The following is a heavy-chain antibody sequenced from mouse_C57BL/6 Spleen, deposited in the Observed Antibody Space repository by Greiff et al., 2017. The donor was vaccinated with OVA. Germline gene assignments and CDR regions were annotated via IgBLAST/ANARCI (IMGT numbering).Heavy chain of an antibody. CDR2: IDPSDSYT. Sequence: VQLQQPGAELVMPGASVKLSCKASGYTFTSYWMHWVKQRPGQGLEWIGEIDPSDSYTNYNQKFKGKATLTADKSSSTAYMQLRSLTSEDSAVYSCSTTGTSAYWGQGTLVTVSA. CDR1: GYTFTSYW. V-gene: IGHV1-69*01. CDR3: STTGTSAY. J-gene: IGHJ3*01. D-gene: IGHD4-1*01.